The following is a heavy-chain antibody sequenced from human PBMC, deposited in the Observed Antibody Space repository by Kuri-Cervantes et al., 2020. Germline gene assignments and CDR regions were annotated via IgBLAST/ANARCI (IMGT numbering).Heavy chain of an antibody. Sequence: GESLKISCAASGFIFSNYGIHWVRQAPGKGLEWVAFIRYDGSSKYYADSVKGRFTISRDNSKNTLYLQMNSLRAEDTAVYYCAKDIDDSGFGDYPFDIWGQGTMVTVSS. CDR3: AKDIDDSGFGDYPFDI. J-gene: IGHJ3*02. D-gene: IGHD3-10*01. CDR1: GFIFSNYG. CDR2: IRYDGSSK. V-gene: IGHV3-30*02.